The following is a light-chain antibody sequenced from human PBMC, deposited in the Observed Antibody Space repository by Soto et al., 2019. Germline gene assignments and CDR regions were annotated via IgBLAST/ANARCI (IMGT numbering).Light chain of an antibody. J-gene: IGLJ2*01. V-gene: IGLV1-47*02. CDR2: SND. CDR1: SSNIGTYH. CDR3: AAWDDSMSAVV. Sequence: QAVVTQPPSASGTPGQKVTISCSGGSSNIGTYHVYWYQQLPGTAPKLLIYSNDQRPSGVPDRFSGSKSGTSASLAISGLRSEDEADYFCAAWDDSMSAVVFGGGTKLTVL.